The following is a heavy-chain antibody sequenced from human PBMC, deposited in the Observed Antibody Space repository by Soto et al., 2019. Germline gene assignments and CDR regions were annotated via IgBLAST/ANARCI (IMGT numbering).Heavy chain of an antibody. V-gene: IGHV1-18*01. Sequence: QVQLVQSGAEVKKPGASVNVSCKASGYSFHTYAISWVRQAPGQGLEWVGWISGYNGNTNYAQKFQGRVTLTTDTSTKTAFMELRSLTGDVTAVYYCAREYGMDVWGQGTTVTVSS. CDR3: AREYGMDV. J-gene: IGHJ6*02. CDR2: ISGYNGNT. CDR1: GYSFHTYA.